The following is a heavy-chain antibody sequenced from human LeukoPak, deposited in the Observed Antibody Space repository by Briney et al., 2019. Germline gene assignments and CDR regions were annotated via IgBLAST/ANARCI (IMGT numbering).Heavy chain of an antibody. Sequence: SETLSLTCAVYGESFSGYYWSWIRQPPGKGREWIGEINHRGSTNYNPSLKSRVTISVDTSKNQFSLKLSSVTAADTAVYYCARGPRYCSGGSCYCYYMDVWGKGTTVTVSS. CDR2: INHRGST. V-gene: IGHV4-34*01. CDR1: GESFSGYY. J-gene: IGHJ6*03. CDR3: ARGPRYCSGGSCYCYYMDV. D-gene: IGHD2-15*01.